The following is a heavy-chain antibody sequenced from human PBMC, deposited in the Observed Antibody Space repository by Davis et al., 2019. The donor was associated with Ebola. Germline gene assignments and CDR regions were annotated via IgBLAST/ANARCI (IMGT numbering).Heavy chain of an antibody. V-gene: IGHV3-53*01. J-gene: IGHJ5*02. CDR3: ARTMTTVTTGWFDP. CDR1: GFTVSSND. CDR2: IYSGGST. D-gene: IGHD4-17*01. Sequence: GESLKISCAASGFTVSSNDMSWVRQAPGEGLEWVSVIYSGGSTYYADSVKGRFTISRDNSKNTLYLQMNSLRAEDTAVYYCARTMTTVTTGWFDPWGQGTLVTVSS.